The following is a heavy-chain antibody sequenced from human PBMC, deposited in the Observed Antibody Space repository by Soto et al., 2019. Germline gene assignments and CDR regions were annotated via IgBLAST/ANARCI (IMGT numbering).Heavy chain of an antibody. CDR3: AKDRTVAARNFDY. D-gene: IGHD6-6*01. J-gene: IGHJ4*02. CDR1: GFTFSTFA. Sequence: PGGSLRLSCAASGFTFSTFAMSWVRQAPGKGLEWVSTISGSGGATYYADSVKGRFTISRGNSKNTLYLQMNSLRAEDSAVYYCAKDRTVAARNFDYWGQGTQVTVSS. CDR2: ISGSGGAT. V-gene: IGHV3-23*01.